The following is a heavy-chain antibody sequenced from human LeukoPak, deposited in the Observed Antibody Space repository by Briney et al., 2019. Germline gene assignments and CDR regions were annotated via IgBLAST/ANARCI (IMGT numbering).Heavy chain of an antibody. D-gene: IGHD2-21*02. CDR1: GFTFSSYS. CDR3: ARVGLAYCGGDCYPQH. Sequence: GSLRLSCAASGFTFSSYSMNWVRQAPGKGLEWVSYISSSSTIYYADSVKGRFTIPRDNAKNSLYLQMNSLRAEDTAVYYRARVGLAYCGGDCYPQHWGQGTLVTVSS. CDR2: ISSSSTI. J-gene: IGHJ1*01. V-gene: IGHV3-48*04.